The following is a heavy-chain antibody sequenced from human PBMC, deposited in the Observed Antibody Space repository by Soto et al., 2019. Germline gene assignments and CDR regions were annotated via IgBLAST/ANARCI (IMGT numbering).Heavy chain of an antibody. Sequence: GGSLRLSCAASGFTFSDYYIHWIRRAPGKGLEWMANINPDGKEKYYVDSVKGRFTISRDNARKSLYLQMNSLRVEDTAVYYCVRDAHRGGDFDYWGQGTLVTVSS. CDR2: INPDGKEK. CDR1: GFTFSDYY. V-gene: IGHV3-7*04. CDR3: VRDAHRGGDFDY. D-gene: IGHD3-10*01. J-gene: IGHJ4*02.